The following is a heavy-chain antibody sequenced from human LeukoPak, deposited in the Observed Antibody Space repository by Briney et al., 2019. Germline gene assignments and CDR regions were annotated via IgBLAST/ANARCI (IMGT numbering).Heavy chain of an antibody. CDR3: VREGTYFFASGSFQGYYFDN. CDR1: RFTFNSYA. J-gene: IGHJ4*02. CDR2: ISNDGSDK. V-gene: IGHV3-30*03. Sequence: GGSLRLSCAASRFTFNSYAMHWVRQSPGKGLEWVAVISNDGSDKHHADSVKGRFTVSRDNSKHTVYLQMDRLRVEDTAIYYCVREGTYFFASGSFQGYYFDNWGQGTLVTVSS. D-gene: IGHD3-10*01.